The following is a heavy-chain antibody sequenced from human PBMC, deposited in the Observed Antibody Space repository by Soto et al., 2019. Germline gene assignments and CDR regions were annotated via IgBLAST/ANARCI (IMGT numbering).Heavy chain of an antibody. J-gene: IGHJ6*03. Sequence: SETLSLTCTASGGSISSYYWSWIRQPPGKGLEWIGYIYYSGSTNYNPSLKSRVTISVDTSKNQFSLKLSSVTAADTAVYYRARVVVRYYYMDVWGKGTTVTV. CDR3: ARVVVRYYYMDV. CDR2: IYYSGST. V-gene: IGHV4-59*08. CDR1: GGSISSYY. D-gene: IGHD2-15*01.